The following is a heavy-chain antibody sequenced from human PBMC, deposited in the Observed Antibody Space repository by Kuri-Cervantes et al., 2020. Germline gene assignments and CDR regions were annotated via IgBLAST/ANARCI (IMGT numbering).Heavy chain of an antibody. CDR2: ISSSSSYI. D-gene: IGHD3-3*01. CDR3: ARDGGLRVLEWSQSVDYYMDV. V-gene: IGHV3-21*04. Sequence: GESLKISCAASGFTFSSYSMNWVRQAPGKGLEWVSSISSSSSYIYYADSVKGRFTISRDNAKSSLYLQMNNLRAEETAVYYCARDGGLRVLEWSQSVDYYMDVWGKGTTVTVSS. CDR1: GFTFSSYS. J-gene: IGHJ6*03.